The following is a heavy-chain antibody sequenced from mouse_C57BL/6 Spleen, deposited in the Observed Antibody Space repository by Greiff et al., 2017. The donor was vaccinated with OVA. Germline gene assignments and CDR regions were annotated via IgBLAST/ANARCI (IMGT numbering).Heavy chain of an antibody. CDR2: INPSTGGT. D-gene: IGHD1-1*01. Sequence: DVKLQESGPELVKPGASVKISCKASGYSFTGYYMNWVKQSPEKSLEWIGEINPSTGGTTYNQKFKAKATLTVDKSSSTAYMQLKSLTSEDSAVYYCASVYYGSSYDYAMDYWGQGTSVTVSS. CDR3: ASVYYGSSYDYAMDY. V-gene: IGHV1-42*01. CDR1: GYSFTGYY. J-gene: IGHJ4*01.